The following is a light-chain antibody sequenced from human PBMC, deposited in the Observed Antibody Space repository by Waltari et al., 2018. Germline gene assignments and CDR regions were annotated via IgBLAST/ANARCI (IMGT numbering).Light chain of an antibody. V-gene: IGKV1D-16*01. Sequence: DIQMTQSPSSLSASVGDKVTITCHASQSINSWLAWYQQKPGRAPKPLIFAASSLQSGVPSRFSGSGSGTDYTLTINGLQPEDFATYYCQRYNDLPYSFGQGT. CDR2: AAS. CDR1: QSINSW. J-gene: IGKJ2*03. CDR3: QRYNDLPYS.